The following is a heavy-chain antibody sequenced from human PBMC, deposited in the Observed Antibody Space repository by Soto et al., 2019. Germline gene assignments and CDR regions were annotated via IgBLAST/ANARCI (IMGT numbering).Heavy chain of an antibody. CDR3: ARFRRPDGNFDY. Sequence: SVKVSCKASGGTFSSYAISWVRQAPGQGLEWMGGIIPIFGTANYAQKFQGRVTITADESTSTAYMELSSLRSEDTAVYYCARFRRPDGNFDYWGQGTLVTVSS. D-gene: IGHD2-15*01. CDR1: GGTFSSYA. J-gene: IGHJ4*02. V-gene: IGHV1-69*13. CDR2: IIPIFGTA.